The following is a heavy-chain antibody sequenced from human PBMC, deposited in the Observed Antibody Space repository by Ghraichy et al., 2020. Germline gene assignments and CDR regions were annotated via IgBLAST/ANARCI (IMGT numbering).Heavy chain of an antibody. D-gene: IGHD3-3*01. Sequence: SETLSLTCAVYGGSFSGYYWSWIRQPPGKGLEWIGEINHSGSTNYNPSLKSRVTISVDTSKNQFSLKLSSVTAADTAVYYCARGYYDFWSGYYKPHNWFDPWGQGTLVTVSS. CDR1: GGSFSGYY. CDR3: ARGYYDFWSGYYKPHNWFDP. V-gene: IGHV4-34*01. J-gene: IGHJ5*02. CDR2: INHSGST.